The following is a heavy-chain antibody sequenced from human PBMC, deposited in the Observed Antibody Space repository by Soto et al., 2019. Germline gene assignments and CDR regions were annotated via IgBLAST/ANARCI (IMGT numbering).Heavy chain of an antibody. J-gene: IGHJ6*02. CDR1: GGTFSSYT. CDR2: IIPILGIA. V-gene: IGHV1-69*08. D-gene: IGHD5-18*01. Sequence: QVQLVQSGAEVKKPGSSVKVSCKASGGTFSSYTISWVRQAPGQGLEWMGRIIPILGIANYAQKFQGRVTITADKSTSTAYMELSSLTSEDTAVYYCARDQRLGYSYGYDYYYYGMDVWGQGTTVTVSS. CDR3: ARDQRLGYSYGYDYYYYGMDV.